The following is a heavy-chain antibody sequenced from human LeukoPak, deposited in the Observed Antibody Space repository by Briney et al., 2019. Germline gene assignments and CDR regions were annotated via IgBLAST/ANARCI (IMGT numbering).Heavy chain of an antibody. V-gene: IGHV4-4*07. CDR3: ARLMTGTTTAFDI. CDR2: IYTSGST. Sequence: PSETLPLTCTVSGGYISGYYWSWIRQPAGKGLEWVGRIYTSGSTHYNPSLKSRVTMSVDTSKNQFSLNLSSVTAADTAVYYCARLMTGTTTAFDIWGQGTMVTVSS. CDR1: GGYISGYY. J-gene: IGHJ3*02. D-gene: IGHD1-7*01.